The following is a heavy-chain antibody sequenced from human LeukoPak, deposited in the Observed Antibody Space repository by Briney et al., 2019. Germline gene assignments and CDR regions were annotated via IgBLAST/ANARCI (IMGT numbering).Heavy chain of an antibody. J-gene: IGHJ4*02. Sequence: PGGSLRLSCGASGLTYSDYWMHWVRQVPGQGLVWVSSINGEGSSAGYADSVMGRFTISRDNAKNTLYLQMNSLTAEDTAVYYCTTVLDFWGQGTLVTVSS. CDR2: INGEGSSA. CDR3: TTVLDF. CDR1: GLTYSDYW. V-gene: IGHV3-74*01.